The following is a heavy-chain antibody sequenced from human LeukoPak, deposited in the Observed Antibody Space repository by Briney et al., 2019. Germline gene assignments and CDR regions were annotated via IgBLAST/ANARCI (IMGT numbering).Heavy chain of an antibody. Sequence: GGSLRLSCAASGFTFSDYYMSWIRQAPGKGLEWVAVISYDGSNKYYADSVKGRFTISRDNSKNTLYLQMNSLRAEDTAVYYCAKEGPCGGDCYFDYWGQGTLVTVSS. V-gene: IGHV3-30*18. CDR3: AKEGPCGGDCYFDY. CDR2: ISYDGSNK. J-gene: IGHJ4*02. CDR1: GFTFSDYY. D-gene: IGHD2-21*02.